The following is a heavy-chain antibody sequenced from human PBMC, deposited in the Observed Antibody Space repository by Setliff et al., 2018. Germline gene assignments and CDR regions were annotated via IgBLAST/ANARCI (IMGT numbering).Heavy chain of an antibody. J-gene: IGHJ4*02. CDR2: IYHNGNTDFIPSV. CDR1: GASINSLTW. V-gene: IGHV4-4*02. Sequence: SETLSLTCAVSGASINSLTWWSWVRQPPGKGLEWIGEIYHNGNTDFIPSVHYSPSLRSRLTISVDTSKNQFSLKLRSVTAADTAVYYCARGGTFRYFDFWGQGAPVTVSS. CDR3: ARGGTFRYFDF. D-gene: IGHD5-12*01.